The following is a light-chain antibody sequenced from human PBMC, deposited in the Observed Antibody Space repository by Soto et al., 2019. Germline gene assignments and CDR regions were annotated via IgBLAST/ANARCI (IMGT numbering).Light chain of an antibody. CDR2: DTS. CDR3: QQYNNWPFT. V-gene: IGKV3-15*01. Sequence: EIVMTQSPATLSVSPGERATLSCMASQSFSSSLAWYQQKPGQAPRLLIYDTSARATGIPDRFRGSGSGTEFTLTISSLQSEDFAVYYCQQYNNWPFTFGGGTKVEI. J-gene: IGKJ4*01. CDR1: QSFSSS.